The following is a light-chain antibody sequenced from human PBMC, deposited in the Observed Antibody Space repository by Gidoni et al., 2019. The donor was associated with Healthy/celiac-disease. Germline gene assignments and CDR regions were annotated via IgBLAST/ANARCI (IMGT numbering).Light chain of an antibody. J-gene: IGKJ5*01. Sequence: EIVLTQSPATLSLSPGERATLSCRASQSVSSYLAWYQQKPGQAPRLLIYDASNRATCIPARFIGSGSGTDFTLTISSLDPEDFAVYYCQQRSNWPPTITFGQGTRLEIK. V-gene: IGKV3-11*01. CDR3: QQRSNWPPTIT. CDR1: QSVSSY. CDR2: DAS.